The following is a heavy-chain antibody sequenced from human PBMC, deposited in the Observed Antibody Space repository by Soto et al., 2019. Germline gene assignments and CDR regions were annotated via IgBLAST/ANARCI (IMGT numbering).Heavy chain of an antibody. V-gene: IGHV3-23*01. CDR2: ISGSGGST. D-gene: IGHD4-17*01. J-gene: IGHJ4*02. CDR3: AKSPLYGDYVETLWY. Sequence: GESLKISCAASGFTFSSYAMSWVRQAPGKGLEWVSAISGSGGSTYYADSVKGRFTISRDNSKNTLYLQMNSLRAEDTAVYYCAKSPLYGDYVETLWYWGQGTLVTVSS. CDR1: GFTFSSYA.